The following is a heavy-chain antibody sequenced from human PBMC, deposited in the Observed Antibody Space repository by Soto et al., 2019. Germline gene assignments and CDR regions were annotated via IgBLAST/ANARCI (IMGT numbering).Heavy chain of an antibody. D-gene: IGHD6-19*01. CDR2: IEQNGGER. CDR3: VGGYGWLPDY. J-gene: IGHJ4*02. CDR1: EYTFSSIW. Sequence: DVQLVESGGGLVQPGGSLRLSCEASEYTFSSIWMNWVRQAPGKGLEWVAIIEQNGGERNYLDSVKGRFTISRDNAKKSVYLQMNSLRAEDTALYYCVGGYGWLPDYWGQGTLVIVSS. V-gene: IGHV3-7*05.